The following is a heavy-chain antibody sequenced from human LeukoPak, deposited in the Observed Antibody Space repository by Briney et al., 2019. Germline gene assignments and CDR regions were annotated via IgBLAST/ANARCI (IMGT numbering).Heavy chain of an antibody. D-gene: IGHD4-23*01. CDR2: SNSDGSTT. Sequence: TGGSLRLSCAAPGFTFRTYWMHWVRQAPGKGLVWVSHSNSDGSTTSYADSVKGRFTISRDSAKNTLYLQMNSLRAEDTAVYYCARDLKGPVNDVFDIWGQGTMVTVSS. V-gene: IGHV3-74*01. CDR3: ARDLKGPVNDVFDI. CDR1: GFTFRTYW. J-gene: IGHJ3*02.